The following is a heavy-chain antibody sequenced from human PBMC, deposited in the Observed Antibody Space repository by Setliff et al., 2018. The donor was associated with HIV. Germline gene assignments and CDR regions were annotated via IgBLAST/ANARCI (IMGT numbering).Heavy chain of an antibody. Sequence: PSETLSLTCSVSGGPITSNTYFWDWIRQAPGKGLEWIGSFYHSGNTYYNPSLKSRVSISVDTSKRQFSLKLTSVTAGDSALYYCARRRGQKATGWYYFDFWGQGALVTVSS. CDR2: FYHSGNT. CDR3: ARRRGQKATGWYYFDF. J-gene: IGHJ4*02. CDR1: GGPITSNTYF. D-gene: IGHD6-19*01. V-gene: IGHV4-39*01.